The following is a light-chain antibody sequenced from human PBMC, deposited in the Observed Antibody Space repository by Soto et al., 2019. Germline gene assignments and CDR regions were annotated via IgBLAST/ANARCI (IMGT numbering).Light chain of an antibody. Sequence: VSVSPGERATLSCRASQSVGTSLAWYQQKPGQAPRLLIYGASTRATGVPARFSGRGSGTEFTFTISSLQSEDFAVYYCQQYYNWPPITFGQGTRLEIK. CDR1: QSVGTS. J-gene: IGKJ5*01. CDR3: QQYYNWPPIT. CDR2: GAS. V-gene: IGKV3-15*01.